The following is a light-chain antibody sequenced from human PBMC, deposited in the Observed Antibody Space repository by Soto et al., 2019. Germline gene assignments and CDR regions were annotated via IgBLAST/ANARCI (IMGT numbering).Light chain of an antibody. CDR1: QSVRIN. Sequence: ILMTQSPATLSVSPGERATLSCRASQSVRINLAWYQQKPGQAPRLLIYEASTRATGVPARFSGSGSGTEFTLTISSLQSEDSALYYCQQHDKWPPVFGQGTKVDIK. CDR3: QQHDKWPPV. J-gene: IGKJ1*01. V-gene: IGKV3-15*01. CDR2: EAS.